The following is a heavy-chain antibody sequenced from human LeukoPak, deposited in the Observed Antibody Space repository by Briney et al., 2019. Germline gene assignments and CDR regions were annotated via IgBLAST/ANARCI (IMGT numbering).Heavy chain of an antibody. V-gene: IGHV3-74*01. J-gene: IGHJ4*02. CDR2: IDTDEGST. CDR1: GFTFSSYW. Sequence: PGGSLRLSCAASGFTFSSYWMHWVRQAPGKGLVWVSRIDTDEGSTSYADSVKGRFTISRDNAKNTLYPQMNSLRAEDTAVYYCARDGSLPDYWGQGTLVTVSS. CDR3: ARDGSLPDY.